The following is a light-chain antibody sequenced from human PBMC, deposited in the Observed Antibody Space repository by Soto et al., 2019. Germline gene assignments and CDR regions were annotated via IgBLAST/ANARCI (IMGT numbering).Light chain of an antibody. V-gene: IGLV2-14*01. Sequence: QSALTQPASVSGSPGQSIAISCTGTSSDVGGYSYVSWYQQQPGKAPKLVISDVSNRPSGVSDRFSGSKSGNTASLTISGLQTEYEADYYCASYTTIRTYVFGTGTEVTVL. CDR2: DVS. CDR1: SSDVGGYSY. J-gene: IGLJ1*01. CDR3: ASYTTIRTYV.